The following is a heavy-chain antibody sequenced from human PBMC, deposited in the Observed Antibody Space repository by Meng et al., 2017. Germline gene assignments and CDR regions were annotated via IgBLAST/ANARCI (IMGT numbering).Heavy chain of an antibody. Sequence: GESLKISCAASGFTFSDYYMSWIRQAPGKGLEWVGFIRSKAYGGTTEYAASVKGRFTISRDDSKSIAYLQMNSLKTEDTAVYYCTRVVSTVVTRYYYYGMDVWGQGTTVTVSS. CDR1: GFTFSDYY. J-gene: IGHJ6*02. CDR3: TRVVSTVVTRYYYYGMDV. CDR2: IRSKAYGGTT. D-gene: IGHD4-23*01. V-gene: IGHV3-49*03.